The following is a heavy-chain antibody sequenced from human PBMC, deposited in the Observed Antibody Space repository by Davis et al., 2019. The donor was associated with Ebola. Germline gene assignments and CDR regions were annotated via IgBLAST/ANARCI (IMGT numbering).Heavy chain of an antibody. CDR2: ISSNGGST. Sequence: PGGSLRLSCSASGFTFSSYAMHWVRQAPGKGLEYVSAISSNGGSTYYADSVKGRFTISRDNSKNTLYLQMGSLRAEDTAVYYCVKDTVVVRFLEWSTMGVWGQGTTVTVSS. CDR3: VKDTVVVRFLEWSTMGV. D-gene: IGHD3-3*01. V-gene: IGHV3-64D*08. J-gene: IGHJ6*02. CDR1: GFTFSSYA.